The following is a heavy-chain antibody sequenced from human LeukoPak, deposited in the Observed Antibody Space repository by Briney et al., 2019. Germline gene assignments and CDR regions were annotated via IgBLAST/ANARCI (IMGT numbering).Heavy chain of an antibody. Sequence: GGSLRLSCAASGFTFSSYWMHWVRQAPGKGLEGVSYISSSSSTIYYADSVKGRFTISRDNAKNSLYLQMNSLRAEDTAVYYCARDPAGGDYVDAFDIWGQGTMVTVSS. J-gene: IGHJ3*02. D-gene: IGHD4-17*01. CDR2: ISSSSSTI. V-gene: IGHV3-48*01. CDR3: ARDPAGGDYVDAFDI. CDR1: GFTFSSYW.